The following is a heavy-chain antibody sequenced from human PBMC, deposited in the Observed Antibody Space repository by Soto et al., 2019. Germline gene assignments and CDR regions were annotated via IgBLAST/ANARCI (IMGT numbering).Heavy chain of an antibody. J-gene: IGHJ4*02. D-gene: IGHD2-8*01. Sequence: PSETLSLTCTVSGGSISSGDYFWSWIRQPPGKGLEWIGYIYYSGSTYYNPSLKSRVTISVDTSKNQFSLKLSSVTAADTAVYYCVRTNHFDYWGQGSLVTVSS. CDR2: IYYSGST. V-gene: IGHV4-30-4*01. CDR3: VRTNHFDY. CDR1: GGSISSGDYF.